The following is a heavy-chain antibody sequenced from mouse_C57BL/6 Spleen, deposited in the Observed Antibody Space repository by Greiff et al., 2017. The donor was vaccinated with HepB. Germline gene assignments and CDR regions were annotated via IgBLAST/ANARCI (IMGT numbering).Heavy chain of an antibody. Sequence: QVQLQQPGAELVMPGASVKLSCKASGYTFTSYWMHWVKQRPGQGLEWIGEIDPSDSYTNYNQKFKGKSTLTVDKSSSTAYMQLSSLTSEDSAVYYCARGHGSSYDYWGQGTTLTVSS. CDR1: GYTFTSYW. CDR2: IDPSDSYT. D-gene: IGHD1-1*01. CDR3: ARGHGSSYDY. J-gene: IGHJ2*01. V-gene: IGHV1-69*01.